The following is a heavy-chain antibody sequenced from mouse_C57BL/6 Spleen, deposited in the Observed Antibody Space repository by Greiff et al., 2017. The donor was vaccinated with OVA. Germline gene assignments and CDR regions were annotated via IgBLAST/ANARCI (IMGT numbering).Heavy chain of an antibody. CDR1: GFTFSNYW. D-gene: IGHD2-1*01. CDR2: IRLKSDNYAT. J-gene: IGHJ3*01. V-gene: IGHV6-3*01. CDR3: TVLYYPFAY. Sequence: EVKLVESGGGLVQPGGSMKLSCVASGFTFSNYWMNWVRQSPEKGLEWVAQIRLKSDNYATHYAESVKGRFTISRDDSKSSVYLQMNNLRAEDTGIYYCTVLYYPFAYWGQGTLVTVSA.